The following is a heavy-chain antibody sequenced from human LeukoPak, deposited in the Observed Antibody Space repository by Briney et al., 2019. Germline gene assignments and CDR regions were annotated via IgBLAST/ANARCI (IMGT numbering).Heavy chain of an antibody. CDR1: GYTFTSYG. Sequence: GASVKVSCKASGYTFTSYGISWVRQAPGQGLEWMGWISAYNGNTNYAQKLQGRVTMTTDTSTSTAYMELRSLRSDDTAVYYCARVYPGYQLLRIDYWGQGTLVTVSS. CDR3: ARVYPGYQLLRIDY. J-gene: IGHJ4*02. CDR2: ISAYNGNT. V-gene: IGHV1-18*01. D-gene: IGHD2-2*01.